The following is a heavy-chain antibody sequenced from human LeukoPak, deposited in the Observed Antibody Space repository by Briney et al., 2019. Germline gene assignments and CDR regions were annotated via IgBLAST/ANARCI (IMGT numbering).Heavy chain of an antibody. J-gene: IGHJ4*02. CDR2: FDPEDGET. CDR3: ATDRLSGWIQLWTY. Sequence: ASVKVSCKVSGYTLTELSMHWVRQAPGKGLEWMGGFDPEDGETIYAQKFQGRVTMTEDTSTDTAYMELSSLRPEDTAVYYCATDRLSGWIQLWTYWGQGTLVTVSS. D-gene: IGHD5-18*01. V-gene: IGHV1-24*01. CDR1: GYTLTELS.